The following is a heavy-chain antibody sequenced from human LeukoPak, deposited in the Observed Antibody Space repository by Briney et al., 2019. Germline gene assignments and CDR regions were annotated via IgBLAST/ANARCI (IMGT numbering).Heavy chain of an antibody. Sequence: GGSLRLSCAASGFSFSNYYMSWVRQAPGKGLEWVANIKQDGTQEYYVDSVKGRFTVSRDNAKNSLYLQMNSLRAEDTAVYYCASSVGARTKDDYWGQGTLVTVSS. CDR2: IKQDGTQE. J-gene: IGHJ4*02. CDR3: ASSVGARTKDDY. D-gene: IGHD1-26*01. CDR1: GFSFSNYY. V-gene: IGHV3-7*03.